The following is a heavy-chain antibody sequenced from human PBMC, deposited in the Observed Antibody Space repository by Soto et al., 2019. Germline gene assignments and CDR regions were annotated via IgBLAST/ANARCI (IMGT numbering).Heavy chain of an antibody. V-gene: IGHV3-23*01. D-gene: IGHD3-10*01. CDR2: ISGSGGST. J-gene: IGHJ3*02. CDR1: GFTFSSYA. Sequence: GGSLRLSCAASGFTFSSYAMSWVRQAPGKGLEWVSAISGSGGSTYYADSVKGRFTISRDNSKNTLYLQMNSLRAEDTAVYYCAKDRALLWFGELLNANDAFDIWGQGTMVTVSS. CDR3: AKDRALLWFGELLNANDAFDI.